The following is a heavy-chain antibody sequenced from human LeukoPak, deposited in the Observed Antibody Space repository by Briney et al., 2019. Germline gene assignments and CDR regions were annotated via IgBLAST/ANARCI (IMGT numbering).Heavy chain of an antibody. CDR1: GGSISSYY. Sequence: PSETLSLTCTVSGGSISSYYWSWIRQPAGKGLEWIGRIYTSGSTNYNPSLKSRVTMSVDTSKNQFSLKLSSVTAADTAVYYCARDQYYYGSGSYGLDYWGQGTLATVSS. CDR2: IYTSGST. CDR3: ARDQYYYGSGSYGLDY. D-gene: IGHD3-10*01. V-gene: IGHV4-4*07. J-gene: IGHJ4*02.